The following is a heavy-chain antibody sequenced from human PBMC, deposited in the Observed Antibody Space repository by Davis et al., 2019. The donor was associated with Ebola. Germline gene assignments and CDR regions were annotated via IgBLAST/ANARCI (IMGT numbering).Heavy chain of an antibody. CDR1: GYTFTGYY. CDR3: AALRDSSGYLVFDY. CDR2: INPNSGNT. Sequence: ASVKVSCKASGYTFTGYYMHWVRQAPGQGLEWMGWINPNSGNTGYAQKFQGRVTITRNTSISTAYMELSSLRSEDTAVYYCAALRDSSGYLVFDYWGQGTLVTVSS. D-gene: IGHD3-22*01. V-gene: IGHV1-8*03. J-gene: IGHJ4*02.